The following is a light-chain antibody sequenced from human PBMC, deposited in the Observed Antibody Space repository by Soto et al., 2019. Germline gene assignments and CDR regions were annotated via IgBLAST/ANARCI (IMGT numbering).Light chain of an antibody. Sequence: DIHLTQSPSSLSASVGDTVTITCRTSQSIIDRLNWYQQKPGKAPKLLIYATSTLQTGVPSRFSGSASGTDFTLTINSLQPEDFASYYCQQNHNTPYSFGQGTKLEI. CDR3: QQNHNTPYS. CDR2: ATS. CDR1: QSIIDR. J-gene: IGKJ2*03. V-gene: IGKV1-39*01.